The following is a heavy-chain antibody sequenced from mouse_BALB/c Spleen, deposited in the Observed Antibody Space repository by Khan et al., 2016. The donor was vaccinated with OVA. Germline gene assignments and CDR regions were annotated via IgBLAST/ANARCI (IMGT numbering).Heavy chain of an antibody. CDR1: GYSITSGY. V-gene: IGHV3-8*02. J-gene: IGHJ3*01. CDR2: ISYSGNT. Sequence: EVQLQESGPSLVKPSQTLSLTCSVTGYSITSGYLNWIRKFPGNKLEYMGYISYSGNTYYNPSLKRRSSTTPATSKSQYYLQLNSVTTEDTATYYCACELRGFAYWGQGTLVTVSA. CDR3: ACELRGFAY. D-gene: IGHD1-1*01.